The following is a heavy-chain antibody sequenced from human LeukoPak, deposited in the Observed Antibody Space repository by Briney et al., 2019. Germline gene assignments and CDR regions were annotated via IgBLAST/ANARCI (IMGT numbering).Heavy chain of an antibody. CDR2: ISYDGSNE. V-gene: IGHV3-30-3*01. Sequence: GGSLRLSCAASGFTFSSYAMHWVRQAPGKGLEWVAVISYDGSNEYYADSVKGRFTISRDNSKNTLYLQMNSLRAEDTAVYYCAREGRYLYYFDYWGQGTLVTVSS. CDR1: GFTFSSYA. D-gene: IGHD2/OR15-2a*01. J-gene: IGHJ4*02. CDR3: AREGRYLYYFDY.